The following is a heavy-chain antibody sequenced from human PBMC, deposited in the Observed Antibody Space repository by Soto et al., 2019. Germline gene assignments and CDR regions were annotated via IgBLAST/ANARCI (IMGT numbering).Heavy chain of an antibody. CDR2: IYYSGST. CDR3: ARGIEGWYQGRYYYGMDV. CDR1: GGSVSSGSYY. Sequence: QVQLQESGPGLVKPSETLSLTCTVSGGSVSSGSYYWSWIRQPPGKGLEWIGYIYYSGSTNYTPSLKSRVTISVDTSKNQFSLQLSSVTAADTAVYYCARGIEGWYQGRYYYGMDVWGQGTTVTVSS. D-gene: IGHD6-19*01. J-gene: IGHJ6*02. V-gene: IGHV4-61*01.